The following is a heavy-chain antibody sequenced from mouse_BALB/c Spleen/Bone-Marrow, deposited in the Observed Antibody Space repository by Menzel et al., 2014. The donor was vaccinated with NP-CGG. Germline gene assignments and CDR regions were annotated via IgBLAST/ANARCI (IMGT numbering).Heavy chain of an antibody. J-gene: IGHJ4*01. CDR2: IDPANGNT. CDR1: GFNIKDTY. D-gene: IGHD4-1*01. V-gene: IGHV14-3*02. Sequence: EVKLQESGAELVKPGAPVKLSCTASGFNIKDTYMHWVKQRPEQGLEWIGRIDPANGNTKYDPKFQGKATITADTSPNTAYLQLSSLTSEDTAVYYCARWEYYAMDYWGQGTSVTVSS. CDR3: ARWEYYAMDY.